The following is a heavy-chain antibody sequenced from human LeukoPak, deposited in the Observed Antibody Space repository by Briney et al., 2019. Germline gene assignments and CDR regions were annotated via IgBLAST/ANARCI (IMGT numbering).Heavy chain of an antibody. Sequence: GGSLRLSCAASGFTFDDYAMHWVRHAPGKGLEWVSGISWNSGSIGYADSVKGRITISRDNAKNSLYLQMNSLRAEDTALYYCAKGYCGGDCYYQDAFDIWGQGTMVTVSS. CDR1: GFTFDDYA. V-gene: IGHV3-9*01. CDR3: AKGYCGGDCYYQDAFDI. J-gene: IGHJ3*02. D-gene: IGHD2-21*02. CDR2: ISWNSGSI.